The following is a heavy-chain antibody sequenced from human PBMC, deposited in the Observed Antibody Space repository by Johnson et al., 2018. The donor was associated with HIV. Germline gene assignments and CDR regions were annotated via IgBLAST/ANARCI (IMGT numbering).Heavy chain of an antibody. J-gene: IGHJ3*02. CDR1: GFTVSSNY. CDR2: IYSGGST. V-gene: IGHV3-53*04. D-gene: IGHD6-19*01. Sequence: EVQLVESGGGVVQPGGSLRLSCAAAGFTVSSNYMSWVRQAPGKGLEWVSVIYSGGSTYYADSVKGRFTISRDNSKNTLYLQMNSLRAEDTAMYYCAKVGSGGSGWYDGAVDIWGQGTMVTVSS. CDR3: AKVGSGGSGWYDGAVDI.